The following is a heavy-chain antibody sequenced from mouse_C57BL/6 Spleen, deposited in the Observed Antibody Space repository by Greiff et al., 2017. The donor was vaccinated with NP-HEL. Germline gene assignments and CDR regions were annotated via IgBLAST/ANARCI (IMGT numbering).Heavy chain of an antibody. CDR2: IYPGNSDT. CDR1: GYTFTSYW. CDR3: TRRLYSNYAPFAY. Sequence: EVQLQQSGTVLARPGASVKMSCKTSGYTFTSYWMHWVKQRPGQGLEWIGAIYPGNSDTSYNQKFKGKAKLTAVTSASTAYMELSSLTNEDSAVYYCTRRLYSNYAPFAYWGQGTLVTVSA. J-gene: IGHJ3*01. V-gene: IGHV1-5*01. D-gene: IGHD2-5*01.